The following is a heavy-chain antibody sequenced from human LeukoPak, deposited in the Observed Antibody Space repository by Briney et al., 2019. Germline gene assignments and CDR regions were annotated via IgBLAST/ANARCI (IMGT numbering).Heavy chain of an antibody. CDR1: GYTLTELS. CDR3: ATDLGSYRDAFDI. CDR2: FDPEDGET. V-gene: IGHV1-24*01. Sequence: GASVTVSCKVSGYTLTELSMHWVRQAPGKGLEWMGGFDPEDGETIYAQKFQGRVTMTEDTSTDTAYMELSSLRSEDTAVYYCATDLGSYRDAFDIWGQGTMVTVSS. J-gene: IGHJ3*02. D-gene: IGHD1-26*01.